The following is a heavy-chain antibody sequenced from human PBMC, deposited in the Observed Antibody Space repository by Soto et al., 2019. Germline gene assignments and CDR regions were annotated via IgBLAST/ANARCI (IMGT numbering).Heavy chain of an antibody. D-gene: IGHD4-17*01. CDR1: GFTFSSYS. CDR3: ARDSYGDYPFIRPFDY. Sequence: EVQLVESGGGLVKPGGSLRLSCAASGFTFSSYSMNWVRQAPGKGLEWVSSISSSSSYICYADSVKGRFTISRDNAKNSLYLQMNSLRAEDTAVYYCARDSYGDYPFIRPFDYWGQGTLVTVSS. CDR2: ISSSSSYI. J-gene: IGHJ4*02. V-gene: IGHV3-21*01.